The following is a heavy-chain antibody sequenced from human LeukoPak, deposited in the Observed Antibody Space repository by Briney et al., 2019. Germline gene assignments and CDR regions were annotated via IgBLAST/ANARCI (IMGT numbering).Heavy chain of an antibody. V-gene: IGHV3-30-3*01. CDR1: GFTFRTFA. CDR3: ARDLPPLDY. CDR2: TSFDESNR. J-gene: IGHJ4*02. Sequence: GGSLRLSCAASGFTFRTFAMHWVRQAPGKGLEWVALTSFDESNRGYADSVKGRFTISRDNSKNTLYLQMNSLTVEDTAVYYCARDLPPLDYWGQGTLVTVSS.